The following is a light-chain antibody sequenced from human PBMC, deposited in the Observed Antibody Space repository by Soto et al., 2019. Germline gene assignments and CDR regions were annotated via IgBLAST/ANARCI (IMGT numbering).Light chain of an antibody. V-gene: IGKV1-8*01. Sequence: AIRMTQSPSSLSASTGDRVTITCRASQGISSYLAWYQQKPGKAPKLLIYAASTLQSGVPSRFSGSGSGTDFTLTISCLQSEDSATYYCQQYYSYPPMFTFGHGTKVDIK. CDR3: QQYYSYPPMFT. CDR2: AAS. CDR1: QGISSY. J-gene: IGKJ3*01.